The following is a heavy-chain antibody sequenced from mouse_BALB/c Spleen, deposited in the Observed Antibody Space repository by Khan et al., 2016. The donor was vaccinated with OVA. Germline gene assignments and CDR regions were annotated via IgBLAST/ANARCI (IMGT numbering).Heavy chain of an antibody. CDR1: GFTFNTYA. V-gene: IGHV10-1*02. D-gene: IGHD2-4*01. Sequence: EVQLVESGGGLVQPKGSLKLSCAASGFTFNTYAMNWVRQAPGKGLEWVARIRSKSNNYATYYADSVKDRFTISRDDSQSMLHLQMNNLKTEDTAIYYCVREGIYDDYCFAYWGQGTLGTVSA. J-gene: IGHJ3*01. CDR3: VREGIYDDYCFAY. CDR2: IRSKSNNYAT.